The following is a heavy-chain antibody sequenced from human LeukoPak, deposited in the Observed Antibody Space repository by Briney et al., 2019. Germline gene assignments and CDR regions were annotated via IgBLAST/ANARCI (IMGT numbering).Heavy chain of an antibody. Sequence: PAGSLRLSCAASGFTFSDYYMTWIRQAPGKGLEWVSYISSGSSYTNYADSVKGRFTISRDNAKNSLYLQMNSLRAEDTAVYYCARTYYSGSGSPYYWGQGTLVTVSS. J-gene: IGHJ4*02. V-gene: IGHV3-11*03. CDR2: ISSGSSYT. CDR3: ARTYYSGSGSPYY. D-gene: IGHD3-10*01. CDR1: GFTFSDYY.